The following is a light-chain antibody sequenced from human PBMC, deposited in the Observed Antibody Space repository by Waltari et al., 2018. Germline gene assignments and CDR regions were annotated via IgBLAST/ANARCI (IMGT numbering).Light chain of an antibody. Sequence: FILTQPHSVSESPGKTVTISCSRSSGSIARNYVQWYQQRPGSSPTVVIHVETQRPSGVPDRFSGSIDSSSNSASLTISGLKTEDEADYYCQSYDSTDVIFGGGTKLTVL. J-gene: IGLJ2*01. CDR1: SGSIARNY. CDR3: QSYDSTDVI. CDR2: VET. V-gene: IGLV6-57*01.